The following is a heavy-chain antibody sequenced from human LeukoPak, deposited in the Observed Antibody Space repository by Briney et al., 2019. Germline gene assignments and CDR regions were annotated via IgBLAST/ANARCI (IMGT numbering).Heavy chain of an antibody. D-gene: IGHD1-26*01. CDR2: IFYSGST. J-gene: IGHJ3*02. CDR3: ARFAEVGAKSPFDI. Sequence: KPSETLSLTCTVSGDSITSYYWSWIRQPPGKGLEWIGYIFYSGSTNYNPSLKSRVTISVDTSKNQFSLKLSSVTAADTAVYYCARFAEVGAKSPFDIWGQGTMVTVSS. CDR1: GDSITSYY. V-gene: IGHV4-59*01.